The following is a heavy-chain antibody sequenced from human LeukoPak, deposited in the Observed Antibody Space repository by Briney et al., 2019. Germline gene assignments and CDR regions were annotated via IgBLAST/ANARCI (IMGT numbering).Heavy chain of an antibody. V-gene: IGHV4-34*01. CDR3: ARPQSRSRRGGFDI. CDR1: GGSFSGYY. CDR2: INRSGST. D-gene: IGHD6-13*01. Sequence: SETLSLTCAVYGGSFSGYYWSWIRQPPGKGLEWIGEINRSGSTNYNPSLNYRVTISLDTSKSQFSLKLSSMTAADTAVYFCARPQSRSRRGGFDIWGQGTVVTISS. J-gene: IGHJ3*02.